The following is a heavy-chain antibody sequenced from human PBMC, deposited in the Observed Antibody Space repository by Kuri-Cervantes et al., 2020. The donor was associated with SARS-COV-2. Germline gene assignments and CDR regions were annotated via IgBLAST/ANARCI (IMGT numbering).Heavy chain of an antibody. J-gene: IGHJ5*02. Sequence: SETLSLTCTVSGGSISSSSYYRGWIRQPPGKGLEWIGSIYYSGSTYSNPSLKSRVTISVDTSKNQFSLKLSSVTAADTAVYYCARQMMSSITIFGVVITRNWFDPWGQGTLVTVSS. CDR3: ARQMMSSITIFGVVITRNWFDP. CDR2: IYYSGST. D-gene: IGHD3-3*01. CDR1: GGSISSSSYY. V-gene: IGHV4-39*01.